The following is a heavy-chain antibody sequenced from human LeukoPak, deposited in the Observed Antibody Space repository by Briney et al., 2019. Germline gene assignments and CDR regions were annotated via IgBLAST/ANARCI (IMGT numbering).Heavy chain of an antibody. Sequence: ASVKVSCKASGYIFTSYDINWVRQATGQGLEWMGWMNPNSGNTGYAQKFQGRVTMTRNTSISTAYMELSSLRSEDTAVYYCARGDYYGSGSYSAAFDIWGQGTMVTVSS. D-gene: IGHD3-10*01. J-gene: IGHJ3*02. CDR3: ARGDYYGSGSYSAAFDI. CDR1: GYIFTSYD. V-gene: IGHV1-8*01. CDR2: MNPNSGNT.